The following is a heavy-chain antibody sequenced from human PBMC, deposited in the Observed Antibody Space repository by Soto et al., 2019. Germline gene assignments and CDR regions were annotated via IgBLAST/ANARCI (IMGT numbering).Heavy chain of an antibody. CDR2: ISGSGGST. J-gene: IGHJ4*02. V-gene: IGHV3-23*01. CDR3: AKADGSYFPPG. Sequence: GSLRLSCAASGFTLSSYAMSWVRQAPGKGLEWVSAISGSGGSTYYADSVQGRFTISRDNSKNTLYLQMNSLRAEDTAVYYCAKADGSYFPPGWGQGTLVTVSS. CDR1: GFTLSSYA. D-gene: IGHD3-9*01.